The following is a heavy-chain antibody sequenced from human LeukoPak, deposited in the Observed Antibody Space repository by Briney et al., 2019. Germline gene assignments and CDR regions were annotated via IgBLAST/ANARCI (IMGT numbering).Heavy chain of an antibody. CDR3: ARDLSSSWFDY. V-gene: IGHV4-38-2*02. Sequence: PSETLSLTCTVSGYSISSGYYWGWIRQPPGKGLEWIGSIYHSGSTYYNPSLKSRVTISVDTSKNQFSLKLSSVTAADTAVHYCARDLSSSWFDYWGQGTLVTVSS. J-gene: IGHJ4*02. CDR1: GYSISSGYY. D-gene: IGHD6-13*01. CDR2: IYHSGST.